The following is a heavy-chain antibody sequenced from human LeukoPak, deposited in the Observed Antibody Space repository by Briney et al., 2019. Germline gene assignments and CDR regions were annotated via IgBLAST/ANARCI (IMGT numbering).Heavy chain of an antibody. CDR3: ARRDIYCSWDSRFPQGLFEP. CDR1: GGSFSGFY. Sequence: PSETLSLTCAVYGGSFSGFYWSWIRQPPGKGLEWIGEINHGGSTNYNPSLKSRVTISVDTSKNHFSLKLSSVTAADTAVYYCARRDIYCSWDSRFPQGLFEPLGQGTPVT. D-gene: IGHD2-15*01. J-gene: IGHJ5*01. V-gene: IGHV4-34*01. CDR2: INHGGST.